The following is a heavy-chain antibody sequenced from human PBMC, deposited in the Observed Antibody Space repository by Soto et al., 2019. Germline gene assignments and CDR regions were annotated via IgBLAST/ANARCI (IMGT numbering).Heavy chain of an antibody. V-gene: IGHV4-59*08. J-gene: IGHJ5*02. Sequence: PSETLSLTCTVAGGSIISYDWSWIRQPPGKGLEWIGYIYYSGSTNYNPSLKSRVTISVDTSKNQFSLKLSSVTAADTAVYYCEAHYPKRLPPPFSAFRGKRTFDP. CDR1: GGSIISYD. CDR2: IYYSGST. D-gene: IGHD6-25*01. CDR3: EAHYPKRLPPPFSAFRGKRTFDP.